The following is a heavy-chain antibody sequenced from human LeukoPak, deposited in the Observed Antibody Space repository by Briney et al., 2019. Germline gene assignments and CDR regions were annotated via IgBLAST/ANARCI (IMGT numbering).Heavy chain of an antibody. Sequence: PGGSLRLSCAASGFTFSNYMMHWVRQAPGKGLVWVSRIKSDGITITYADSVKGRFTISRDNAKNTLYLQMNSLRAEDTAVYYCARAGPYDYGGEYFQHWGQGTLVTVSS. CDR3: ARAGPYDYGGEYFQH. CDR1: GFTFSNYM. D-gene: IGHD4-23*01. J-gene: IGHJ1*01. CDR2: IKSDGITI. V-gene: IGHV3-74*01.